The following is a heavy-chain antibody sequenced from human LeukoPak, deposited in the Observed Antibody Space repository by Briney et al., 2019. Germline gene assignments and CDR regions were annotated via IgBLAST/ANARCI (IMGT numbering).Heavy chain of an antibody. V-gene: IGHV3-30*03. CDR3: ASVDY. CDR2: ISYDGSNK. Sequence: GGSLRLSCAASGFTFSSYGMHWVRQAPGTGLEWVAVISYDGSNKYYADSVKGRFTISRDNSKNTLYLQMNSLRAEDTAVYYCASVDYWGQGTLVTVSS. J-gene: IGHJ4*02. CDR1: GFTFSSYG.